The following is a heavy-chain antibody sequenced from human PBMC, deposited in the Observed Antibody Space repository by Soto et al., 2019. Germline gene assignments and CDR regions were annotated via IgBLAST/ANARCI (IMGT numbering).Heavy chain of an antibody. J-gene: IGHJ6*02. CDR1: GFTFSNAW. CDR2: IKSKTDGGTT. Sequence: GSLRLSCAASGFTFSNAWMNWVRQAPGKGLEWVGRIKSKTDGGTTDYAAPVKGRFTISRDDSKNTLYLQMNSLKTEDTAVYYCTTGTIFGVGKYYYYGMDVWGQGTTVTVS. D-gene: IGHD3-3*01. V-gene: IGHV3-15*07. CDR3: TTGTIFGVGKYYYYGMDV.